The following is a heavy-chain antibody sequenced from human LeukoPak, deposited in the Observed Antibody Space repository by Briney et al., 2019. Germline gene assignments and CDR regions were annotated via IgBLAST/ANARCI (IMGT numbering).Heavy chain of an antibody. J-gene: IGHJ2*01. D-gene: IGHD3-3*01. CDR1: GFTFSRYA. Sequence: GGSLRLSCAASGFTFSRYAMSWVRQAPGKGLEWVSAISGSGGSTYYADSVKGRFTISRDNSKNTLYLQMNSLRAEDTAVYYCARSRDFWSGYTSWYFDLWGRGTLVTVSS. CDR3: ARSRDFWSGYTSWYFDL. V-gene: IGHV3-23*01. CDR2: ISGSGGST.